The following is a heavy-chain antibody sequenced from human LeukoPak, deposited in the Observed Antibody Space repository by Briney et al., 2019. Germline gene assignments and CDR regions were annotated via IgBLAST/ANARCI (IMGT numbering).Heavy chain of an antibody. CDR2: ISAYNGNT. Sequence: ASVKVSCTASGYTFTSYGISWVRQAPGQGLEWMGWISAYNGNTNYAQKLQGRVTMTTDTSTSTAYMELRSLRSDDTAVYYCARVEVYYDSSGYTFDYWGQGTLVTVSS. D-gene: IGHD3-22*01. J-gene: IGHJ4*02. V-gene: IGHV1-18*01. CDR1: GYTFTSYG. CDR3: ARVEVYYDSSGYTFDY.